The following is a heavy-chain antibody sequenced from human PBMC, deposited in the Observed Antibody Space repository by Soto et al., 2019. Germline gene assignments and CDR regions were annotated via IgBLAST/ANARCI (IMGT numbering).Heavy chain of an antibody. V-gene: IGHV5-51*01. D-gene: IGHD1-26*01. CDR3: ARYSGSYWHYLDF. J-gene: IGHJ4*02. CDR2: IYPGDSDT. Sequence: PGESLKISCKGSGYSFASHWVAWVRQMPEKGLEWIGTIYPGDSDTKYSSAFRGHVTISVDTSVSTAYLQWRSLEATDSAIYYCARYSGSYWHYLDFWGQGTLVTVSS. CDR1: GYSFASHW.